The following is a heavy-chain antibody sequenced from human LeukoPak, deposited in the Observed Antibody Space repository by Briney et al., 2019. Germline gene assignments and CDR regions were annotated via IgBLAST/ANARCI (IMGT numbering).Heavy chain of an antibody. D-gene: IGHD6-13*01. Sequence: DSLRLSCAASGFTFTKYWMTWVRQAPGKGLEWIGEINHSGSTNYNPSLKSRVTISVDTSKNQFSLKLSSVTAADTAVYYCAREMIIAAAGNLYYYYYGMDVWGQGTTVAVSS. CDR2: INHSGST. CDR1: GFTFTKYW. V-gene: IGHV4-34*01. J-gene: IGHJ6*02. CDR3: AREMIIAAAGNLYYYYYGMDV.